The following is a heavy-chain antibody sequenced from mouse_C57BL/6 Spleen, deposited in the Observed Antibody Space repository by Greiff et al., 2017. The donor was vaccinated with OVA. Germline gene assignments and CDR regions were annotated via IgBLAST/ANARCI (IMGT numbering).Heavy chain of an antibody. V-gene: IGHV1-42*01. Sequence: VQLKESGPELVKPGASVKISCKASGYSFTGYYMNWVKQSPEKSLEWIGEINPSTGGTTYNQKFKAKATLTVDKSSSTAYMQLKSLTSEDSAVYYCARHRISFDYWGQGTTLTVSS. CDR2: INPSTGGT. CDR3: ARHRISFDY. CDR1: GYSFTGYY. J-gene: IGHJ2*01.